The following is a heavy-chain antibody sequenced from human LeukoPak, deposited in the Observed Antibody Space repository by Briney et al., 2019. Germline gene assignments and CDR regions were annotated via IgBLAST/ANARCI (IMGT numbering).Heavy chain of an antibody. Sequence: GASVKVSCKASGYTFTSYGITWVRQAPGQGLEWMGWISAYNGNTNYAQKLQGRVTMTTDTSTSTAYMELRSLRSDDTAVYYCARERATVVTEPYFDYWGQGTLVTVSS. CDR3: ARERATVVTEPYFDY. CDR2: ISAYNGNT. V-gene: IGHV1-18*01. D-gene: IGHD4-23*01. J-gene: IGHJ4*02. CDR1: GYTFTSYG.